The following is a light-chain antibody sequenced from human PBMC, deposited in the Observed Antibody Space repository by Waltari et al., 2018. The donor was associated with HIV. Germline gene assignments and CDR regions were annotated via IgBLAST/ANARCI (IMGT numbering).Light chain of an antibody. J-gene: IGLJ2*01. CDR3: ATWDISLSAVV. CDR2: RDN. CDR1: SNNVGKQA. Sequence: QAGLTQPPSVSKGMRQTATLTCTGNSNNVGKQASAWLQQHQGHPPKLLSYRDNKRPSGISERFSASRSGNTASLTITGVQPEDEADYFCATWDISLSAVVFDGGTTLTVL. V-gene: IGLV10-54*04.